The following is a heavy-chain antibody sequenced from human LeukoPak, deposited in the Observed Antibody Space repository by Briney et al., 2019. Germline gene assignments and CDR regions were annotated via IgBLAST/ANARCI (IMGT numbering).Heavy chain of an antibody. D-gene: IGHD3-22*01. CDR2: IIPIFGTA. CDR1: GGTFSSYA. V-gene: IGHV1-69*05. Sequence: SVKVSCKASGGTFSSYAISWVRQAPGQGLEWMGGIIPIFGTANYAQKFQGRVTMTTDTSTSTAYMELRSLRSDDTAVYYCARSGYYDSSGYYSTPIHFDYWGQGTLVTVSS. CDR3: ARSGYYDSSGYYSTPIHFDY. J-gene: IGHJ4*02.